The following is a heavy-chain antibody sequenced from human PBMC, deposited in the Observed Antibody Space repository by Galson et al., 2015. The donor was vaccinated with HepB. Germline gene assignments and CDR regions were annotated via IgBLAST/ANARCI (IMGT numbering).Heavy chain of an antibody. CDR1: GGSISSSSYY. V-gene: IGHV4-39*07. CDR3: ARANGDYA. J-gene: IGHJ4*02. Sequence: ETLSLTCTVSGGSISSSSYYWGWIRQPPGKGLEWIGSIYYSGSTYYNPSLKSRVTISVDTSKNQFSLKLSSVTAADTAVYYCARANGDYAGGQGTLVTVSS. CDR2: IYYSGST. D-gene: IGHD4-17*01.